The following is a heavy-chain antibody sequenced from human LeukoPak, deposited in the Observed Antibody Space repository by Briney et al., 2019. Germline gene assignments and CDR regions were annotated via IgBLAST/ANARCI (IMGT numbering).Heavy chain of an antibody. CDR3: ARDYYDSRGEAFDI. CDR1: GDSIGSHY. D-gene: IGHD3-9*01. J-gene: IGHJ3*02. V-gene: IGHV4-59*11. Sequence: PSETLSHTCTVSGDSIGSHYWRWIRQPPPKGLAWIGYIFYVGSTNYNPSLKSRVTISVDTSKTQFSLKLNSVTAADTAVYYWARDYYDSRGEAFDIWGQGTMVTVSS. CDR2: IFYVGST.